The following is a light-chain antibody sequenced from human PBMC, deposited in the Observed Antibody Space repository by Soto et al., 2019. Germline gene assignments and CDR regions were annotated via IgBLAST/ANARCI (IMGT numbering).Light chain of an antibody. Sequence: EIVMTQSPATLSVSPGERATLSCRASQSVSSYLAWYQQRPGQAPRLXIYDASNRATGIPAKFSGSGSGTDFTITISTLEPEDFAVYYCQQRSNWPPTFGGGTKVDIK. V-gene: IGKV3-11*01. J-gene: IGKJ4*01. CDR1: QSVSSY. CDR2: DAS. CDR3: QQRSNWPPT.